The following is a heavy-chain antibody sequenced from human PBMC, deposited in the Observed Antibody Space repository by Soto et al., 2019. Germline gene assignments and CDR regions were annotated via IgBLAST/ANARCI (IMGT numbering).Heavy chain of an antibody. D-gene: IGHD6-13*01. Sequence: QVQLVQSGAEVKKPGSSVKVSCKASGGTFSSYAISWVRQAPGQGLEWMGGIIPIFGTANYAQKFQGRVTITADESTSTAYMELSSLRSEDTAVYYCARELRIAAGGNYYYYGMDVWGKGTTVSVSS. CDR1: GGTFSSYA. CDR2: IIPIFGTA. CDR3: ARELRIAAGGNYYYYGMDV. J-gene: IGHJ6*04. V-gene: IGHV1-69*01.